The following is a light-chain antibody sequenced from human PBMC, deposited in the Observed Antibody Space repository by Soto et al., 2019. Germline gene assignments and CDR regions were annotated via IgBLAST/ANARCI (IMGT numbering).Light chain of an antibody. CDR2: GAS. Sequence: EIAMTQSPATLFVSPGERATLSCRASQTVSDDLAWYQQKPGQAPRLLIYGASTRPTDIPARFSGGGSGTEFTLTIGSLQSEDSANYYCQQYRNWPPITFCRGTKV. CDR3: QQYRNWPPIT. CDR1: QTVSDD. J-gene: IGKJ3*01. V-gene: IGKV3-15*01.